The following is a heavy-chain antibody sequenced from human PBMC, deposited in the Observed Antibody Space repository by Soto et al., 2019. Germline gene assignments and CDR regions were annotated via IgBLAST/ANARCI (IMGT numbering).Heavy chain of an antibody. V-gene: IGHV1-69*06. CDR2: IIPIFGTA. J-gene: IGHJ4*02. Sequence: SVKVSCKASGGTFSIYAISCVLQSPLQGLDWMGGIIPIFGTANYAQKFQGRVTITADKSTSTAYMELSSLRSEDTAVYYCARVGDSGYDPYYFDYWGQGTLVTVSS. D-gene: IGHD5-12*01. CDR1: GGTFSIYA. CDR3: ARVGDSGYDPYYFDY.